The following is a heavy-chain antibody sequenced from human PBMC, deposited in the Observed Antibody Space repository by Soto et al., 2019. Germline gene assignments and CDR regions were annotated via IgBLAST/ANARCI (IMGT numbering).Heavy chain of an antibody. V-gene: IGHV1-18*01. CDR3: ARGIVVVPGTRGYYYYMDV. CDR2: ISAYNGNT. CDR1: GYTFTSYG. D-gene: IGHD2-2*01. Sequence: ASVKVSCKASGYTFTSYGISWVRQAPGQGLEWMGWISAYNGNTNYAQKLQGRVTMTTDTSTSTAYMGLRSLRSDETAVYYCARGIVVVPGTRGYYYYMDVWGKGTTVTVSS. J-gene: IGHJ6*03.